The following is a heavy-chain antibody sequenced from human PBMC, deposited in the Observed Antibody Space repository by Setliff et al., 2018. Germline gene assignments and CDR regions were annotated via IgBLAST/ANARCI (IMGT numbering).Heavy chain of an antibody. J-gene: IGHJ6*03. Sequence: ASVKVSCKASRGTFSGYGITWVRQAPGQGLEWMGGIIPIFGTTDYAQKFQGRVTITTDESTSTAYMEMSSLRSEDTAVYYCARERGDIVSTTSYYYYMDVWGKGTTVTVSS. V-gene: IGHV1-69*05. CDR2: IIPIFGTT. D-gene: IGHD5-12*01. CDR3: ARERGDIVSTTSYYYYMDV. CDR1: RGTFSGYG.